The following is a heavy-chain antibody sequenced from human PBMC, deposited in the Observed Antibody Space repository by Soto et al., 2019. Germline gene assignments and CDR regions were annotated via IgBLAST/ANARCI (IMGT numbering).Heavy chain of an antibody. Sequence: SETLSLTCTVSGGSISSITYYWGWIRQPPGKGLEWLGSIYYSGSTYYNPSLKSRVTVSVDTSKNQFSLELSSVTAADTAVYYCARLFRIAAAADFDFWGQGTLVTVSS. D-gene: IGHD6-13*01. J-gene: IGHJ4*02. CDR3: ARLFRIAAAADFDF. V-gene: IGHV4-39*01. CDR1: GGSISSITYY. CDR2: IYYSGST.